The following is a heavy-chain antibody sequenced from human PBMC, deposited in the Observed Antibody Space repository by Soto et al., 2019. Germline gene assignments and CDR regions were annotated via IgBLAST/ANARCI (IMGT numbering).Heavy chain of an antibody. Sequence: GGSLRLSCAASGFTFSSYGVHWVRQAPGKGLEWVAVISYDGSNKYYADSVKGRFTISRDNSKNTLYLQMNSLRAEDTAVYYCAKDHGSYSPKVHFPGMGVWGQGTTVTVSS. CDR1: GFTFSSYG. J-gene: IGHJ6*02. V-gene: IGHV3-30*18. D-gene: IGHD1-26*01. CDR2: ISYDGSNK. CDR3: AKDHGSYSPKVHFPGMGV.